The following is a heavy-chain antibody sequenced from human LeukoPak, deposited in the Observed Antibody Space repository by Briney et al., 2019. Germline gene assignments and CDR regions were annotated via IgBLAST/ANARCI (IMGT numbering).Heavy chain of an antibody. CDR2: IYHSGST. Sequence: SETLSLTCTVSGYSISSGYYWGWIRQPPGKGLEWIGSIYHSGSTYYNPSLKSRVTISVDTSKNQVSLHLNSVTPEDTAVYYCASGSAFDIWGQGTVVTVS. CDR3: ASGSAFDI. CDR1: GYSISSGYY. J-gene: IGHJ3*02. D-gene: IGHD1-26*01. V-gene: IGHV4-38-2*02.